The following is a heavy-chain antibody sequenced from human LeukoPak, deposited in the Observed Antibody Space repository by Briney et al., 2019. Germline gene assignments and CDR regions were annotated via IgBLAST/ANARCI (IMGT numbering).Heavy chain of an antibody. CDR1: GFTFNSYS. V-gene: IGHV3-21*01. D-gene: IGHD6-19*01. CDR2: ISSSSYI. Sequence: GGSLRLSCAASGFTFNSYSMNWVRQAPGKGLEWVSSISSSSYIYYADSMKGRFTISRDNAKNSMYLQMNSLRVEDTAVYYCARRGDRSGWSIDYWGQGTLVTVSS. J-gene: IGHJ4*02. CDR3: ARRGDRSGWSIDY.